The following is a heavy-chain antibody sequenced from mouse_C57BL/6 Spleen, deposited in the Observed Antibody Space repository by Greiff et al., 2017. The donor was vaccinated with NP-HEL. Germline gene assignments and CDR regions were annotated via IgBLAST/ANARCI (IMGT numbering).Heavy chain of an antibody. J-gene: IGHJ3*01. CDR3: TTGMKDDGYFIFAY. CDR2: IDPENGDT. CDR1: GFNIKDDY. D-gene: IGHD2-3*01. V-gene: IGHV14-4*01. Sequence: DVQLQESGAELVRPGASVKLSCTASGFNIKDDYMHWVKQRPEQGLEWIGWIDPENGDTEYASKFQGKATITADTSSNTAYLQLSSLTSEDTAVYYCTTGMKDDGYFIFAYWGQGTLVTVSA.